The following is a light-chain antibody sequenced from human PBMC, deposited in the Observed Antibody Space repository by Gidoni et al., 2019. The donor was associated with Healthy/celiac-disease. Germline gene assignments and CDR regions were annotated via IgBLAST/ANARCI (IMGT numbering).Light chain of an antibody. CDR3: QQYYSTPWT. Sequence: DIVMTQSPDSLAVSLGERATINCRSSQSVLYSSNNTNYLAWYQPTPGQPPKLLLYWASTRESGVPDRFSGSGSGTDFTLTISSLQAEDVAVYYCQQYYSTPWTFGQGTKVEIK. CDR2: WAS. J-gene: IGKJ1*01. CDR1: QSVLYSSNNTNY. V-gene: IGKV4-1*01.